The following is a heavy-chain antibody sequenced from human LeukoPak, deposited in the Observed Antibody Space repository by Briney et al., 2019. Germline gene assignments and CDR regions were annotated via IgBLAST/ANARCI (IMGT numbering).Heavy chain of an antibody. V-gene: IGHV3-7*01. Sequence: GGSLRLSCAASGFSFGSYWMSWVRQAPGKGLEWVANIRQDGSEKYYVDSVEGRFTISRDNAKNSLYLQMNSLRAEDTAVYYCARSRTWGQGTLVTVSS. CDR2: IRQDGSEK. J-gene: IGHJ5*02. CDR3: ARSRT. CDR1: GFSFGSYW.